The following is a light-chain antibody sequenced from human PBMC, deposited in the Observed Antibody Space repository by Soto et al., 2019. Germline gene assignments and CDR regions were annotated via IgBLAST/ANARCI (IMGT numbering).Light chain of an antibody. CDR1: QRVSGYY. J-gene: IGKJ1*01. CDR2: AAS. CDR3: QQCGSSPWT. Sequence: IVLTQSPGALSLSPGERATLSGRASQRVSGYYLAWYQQKPGQAPRLLIYAASSRATGIPDRFSGGGSGTDFTLTSSRLEPEDFAVYYCQQCGSSPWTFGQGTKVDIK. V-gene: IGKV3-20*01.